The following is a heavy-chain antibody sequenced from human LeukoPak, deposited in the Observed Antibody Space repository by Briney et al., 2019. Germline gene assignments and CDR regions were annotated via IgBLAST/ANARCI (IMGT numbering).Heavy chain of an antibody. CDR3: AKGAAGTGWFDP. CDR1: GDSITNGGYY. V-gene: IGHV4-30-2*01. Sequence: SETLSLTCTVSGDSITNGGYYWSWIRQPPGKGLEWIGYVHHSGSSYYNPSLKSRVSTSVDRTNNQFSLKLSSVTAADTAVYYCAKGAAGTGWFDPWGQGALVIVSS. CDR2: VHHSGSS. D-gene: IGHD6-13*01. J-gene: IGHJ5*02.